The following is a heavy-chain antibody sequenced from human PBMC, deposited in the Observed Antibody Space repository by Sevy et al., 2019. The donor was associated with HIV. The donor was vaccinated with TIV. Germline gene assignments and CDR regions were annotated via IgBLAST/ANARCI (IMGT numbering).Heavy chain of an antibody. CDR1: GFTFSSYS. CDR2: ISRSSSTI. Sequence: GGSLRLSCAASGFTFSSYSMNWVRQAPGKGLEWVSYISRSSSTIYYADSVKGRFTISRDKAKNSLYLQMNSLRDEDTAVYYCARELNMYDSSGYYFHFDYWGQGTLVTVSS. D-gene: IGHD3-22*01. CDR3: ARELNMYDSSGYYFHFDY. V-gene: IGHV3-48*02. J-gene: IGHJ4*02.